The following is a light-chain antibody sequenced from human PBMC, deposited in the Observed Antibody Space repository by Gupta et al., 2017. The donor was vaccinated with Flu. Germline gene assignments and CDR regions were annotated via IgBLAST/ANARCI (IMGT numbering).Light chain of an antibody. Sequence: VTLGKPASISSSTKQGRERSDGNNYLAWFQQKPGQSPRRLIYKGSSRDSGVPDRFSGSGSGTDFTLNISSVEAEDVAVYYCKQGKHCPYTFGQGTKLEIK. CDR1: QGRERSDGNNY. CDR3: KQGKHCPYT. J-gene: IGKJ2*01. CDR2: KGS. V-gene: IGKV2-30*02.